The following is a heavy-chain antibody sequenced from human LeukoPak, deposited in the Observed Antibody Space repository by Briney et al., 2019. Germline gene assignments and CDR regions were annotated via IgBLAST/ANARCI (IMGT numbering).Heavy chain of an antibody. D-gene: IGHD3-22*01. V-gene: IGHV1-2*02. CDR2: INPNSGGT. Sequence: GASVKVSCKASGYTFTGYYMHWVRQAPGLGLEWMGWINPNSGGTNYAQKFQGRVTMTRDTSISTAYMELSRLRSDDTAVYYCARVRYYDSSGYYSWFDPWGQGTLVTVSS. CDR3: ARVRYYDSSGYYSWFDP. CDR1: GYTFTGYY. J-gene: IGHJ5*02.